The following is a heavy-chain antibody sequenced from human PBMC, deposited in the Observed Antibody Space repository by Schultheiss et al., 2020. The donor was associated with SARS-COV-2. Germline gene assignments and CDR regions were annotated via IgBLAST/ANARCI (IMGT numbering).Heavy chain of an antibody. J-gene: IGHJ4*02. CDR2: ISSSSSYI. V-gene: IGHV3-21*01. Sequence: GGSLRLSCAASGFTFSSYWMHWVRQAPGKGLEWVSSISSSSSYIYYADSVKGRFTISRDNAKNSLYLQMNSLRAEDTAVYYCARMGYSYGMYYFDYWGQGTLVTVSS. CDR1: GFTFSSYW. CDR3: ARMGYSYGMYYFDY. D-gene: IGHD5-18*01.